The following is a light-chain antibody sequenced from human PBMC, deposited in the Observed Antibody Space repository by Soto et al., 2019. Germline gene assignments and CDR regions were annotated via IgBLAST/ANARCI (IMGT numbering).Light chain of an antibody. CDR1: SGHNTYI. J-gene: IGLJ3*02. Sequence: QLVLTQSSSASASLGSSVKLTCILSSGHNTYIIAWHQQQPGKAPRFLMTLDRSGSYNSGSGVPDRFSGSSSGADRYLTISNLQFEDEGDYYCETWYSNTHKVFGGGTKLTVL. CDR3: ETWYSNTHKV. V-gene: IGLV4-60*02. CDR2: LDRSGSY.